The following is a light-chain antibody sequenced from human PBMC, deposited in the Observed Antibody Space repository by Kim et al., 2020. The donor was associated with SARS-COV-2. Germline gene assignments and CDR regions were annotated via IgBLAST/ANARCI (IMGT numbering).Light chain of an antibody. CDR3: QQYDDYPWT. J-gene: IGKJ1*01. CDR2: DAF. Sequence: APGGKIVSFSCRASQSGSGWLAWYQQRPGRAPKVLIYDAFTWESGVPARFSGSGSGTEFTLTISSLQPDDFATYYCQQYDDYPWTFGQGTKVDIK. V-gene: IGKV1-5*01. CDR1: QSGSGW.